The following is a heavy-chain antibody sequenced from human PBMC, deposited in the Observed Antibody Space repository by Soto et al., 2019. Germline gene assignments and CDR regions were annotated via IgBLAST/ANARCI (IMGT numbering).Heavy chain of an antibody. CDR2: INPNSGGT. D-gene: IGHD1-1*01. CDR1: GYTFTGYY. Sequence: ASVTVYCKASGYTFTGYYMHWVRQAPGQGLEWMGWINPNSGGTNYAQKFQGWVTMTRDTSISTAYMELSRLRSDDTAVYYCARGTAAAPNHDYWGQGTLVAGAS. CDR3: ARGTAAAPNHDY. J-gene: IGHJ4*02. V-gene: IGHV1-2*04.